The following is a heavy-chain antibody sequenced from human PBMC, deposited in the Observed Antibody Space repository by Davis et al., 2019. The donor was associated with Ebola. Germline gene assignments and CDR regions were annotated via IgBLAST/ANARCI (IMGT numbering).Heavy chain of an antibody. D-gene: IGHD2-15*01. V-gene: IGHV1-69*02. CDR1: GGTFSSYT. J-gene: IGHJ6*04. Sequence: AASVKVSCKASGGTFSSYTISWVRQAPGQGLEWMGRIIPILGIANYAQKFQGRVTITADKSTSTAYMELSSLRSEDTAVYYCARSPRDVVVVAATPVGMDVWGKGTTVTVSS. CDR2: IIPILGIA. CDR3: ARSPRDVVVVAATPVGMDV.